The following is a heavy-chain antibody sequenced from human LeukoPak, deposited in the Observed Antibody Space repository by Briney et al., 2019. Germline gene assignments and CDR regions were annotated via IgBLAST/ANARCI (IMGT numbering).Heavy chain of an antibody. CDR1: GFTFSSYA. CDR2: ISGSGGGT. D-gene: IGHD1-26*01. V-gene: IGHV3-23*01. CDR3: AKDLGRYRNNYFDY. J-gene: IGHJ4*02. Sequence: GGSLILSCAASGFTFSSYAMSWVRQAPEKGLEWVSTISGSGGGTYYADSVKGRFTISRDDSKNTLYLQMNSLRAEDTAVYYCAKDLGRYRNNYFDYWGQGTLVTVSS.